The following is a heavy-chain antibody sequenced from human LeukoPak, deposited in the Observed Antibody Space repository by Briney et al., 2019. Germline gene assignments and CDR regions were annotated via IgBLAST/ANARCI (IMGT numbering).Heavy chain of an antibody. CDR3: ARQHYDSSGYYLGFDY. D-gene: IGHD3-22*01. V-gene: IGHV4-39*01. J-gene: IGHJ4*02. Sequence: SETLSLTCTVSGGSISINTYYWGWIRQPPGKGLEWIGSIYYSGSTYYNPSLKSRLSISLDTSKNQFSLKPSSLTAADTAVYYCARQHYDSSGYYLGFDYWGQGTLVTVSS. CDR2: IYYSGST. CDR1: GGSISINTYY.